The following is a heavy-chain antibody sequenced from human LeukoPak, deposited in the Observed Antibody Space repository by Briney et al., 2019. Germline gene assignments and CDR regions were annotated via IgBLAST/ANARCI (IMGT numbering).Heavy chain of an antibody. CDR3: ARSVAGMRVDASDI. CDR2: IDWDDDK. CDR1: GFSPSTSGMC. V-gene: IGHV2-70*11. D-gene: IGHD6-19*01. J-gene: IGHJ3*02. Sequence: SGPTLVNPTQTLTLTCTFSGFSPSTSGMCVSWIRQPPGKALEWLARIDWDDDKHYSTFLKTRLTISKDTSKNQVVLTMTNMDPVDTATYYCARSVAGMRVDASDIWGQGTMVTVSS.